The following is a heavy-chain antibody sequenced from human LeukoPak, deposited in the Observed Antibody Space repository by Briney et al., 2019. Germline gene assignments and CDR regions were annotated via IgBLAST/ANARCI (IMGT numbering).Heavy chain of an antibody. D-gene: IGHD3-10*01. V-gene: IGHV3-21*04. J-gene: IGHJ2*01. CDR3: ARDRMGAIMYFDV. Sequence: GSLRLSCAASGFTFSSYSMNWVRQAPGKGLEWVSSISSSSSYIYYADSVKGRFTISRDNAKNSLYLQMNSLRAEDTAVYYCARDRMGAIMYFDVWGRGTLVTVSS. CDR1: GFTFSSYS. CDR2: ISSSSSYI.